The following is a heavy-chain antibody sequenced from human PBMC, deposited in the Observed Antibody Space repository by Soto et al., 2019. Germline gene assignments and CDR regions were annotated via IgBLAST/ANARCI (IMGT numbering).Heavy chain of an antibody. CDR3: AREISTSWKNYFDY. Sequence: PGGSLRLSCITSGFTFKTYDMHWVRQAPGKGLEWVTIIWYDGSNASYADSVKGRFTVSRDNSKNTLYLQMNSLRAEDTAVYYCAREISTSWKNYFDYWGQGTMVTVSS. D-gene: IGHD2-2*01. J-gene: IGHJ4*02. V-gene: IGHV3-33*01. CDR2: IWYDGSNA. CDR1: GFTFKTYD.